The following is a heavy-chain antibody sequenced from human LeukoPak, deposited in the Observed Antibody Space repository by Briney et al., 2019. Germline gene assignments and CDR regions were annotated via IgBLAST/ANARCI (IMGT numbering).Heavy chain of an antibody. CDR2: ISSSSSTI. CDR3: ASDSGYDYCFDD. V-gene: IGHV3-48*02. CDR1: GFTFSSYS. J-gene: IGHJ4*02. Sequence: GGSLRLSCAASGFTFSSYSMNWVRQAPGKGLEWVSYISSSSSTIYYADSVKGRFTISRDNAKNSLYLHMNSLRDEDTAVYYVASDSGYDYCFDDWGQGSLVTV. D-gene: IGHD5-12*01.